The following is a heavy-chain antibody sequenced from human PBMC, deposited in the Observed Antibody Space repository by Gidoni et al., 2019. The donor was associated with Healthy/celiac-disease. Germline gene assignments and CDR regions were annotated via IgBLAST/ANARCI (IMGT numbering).Heavy chain of an antibody. CDR3: ARRSMTGYYFDY. Sequence: QVQLVQSGAEVTKPGASVKVSCKASGYPFTSYAMHWVRQAPGQRLEWMGWINAGNDNTKYSQKFQGRVTMTRDTSASTAYMELSSLRSEDTAVYYCARRSMTGYYFDYWGQGTLVTVSS. J-gene: IGHJ4*02. V-gene: IGHV1-3*01. CDR1: GYPFTSYA. D-gene: IGHD3-22*01. CDR2: INAGNDNT.